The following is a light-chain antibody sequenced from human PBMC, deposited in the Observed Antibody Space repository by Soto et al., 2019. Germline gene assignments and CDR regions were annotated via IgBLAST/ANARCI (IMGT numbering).Light chain of an antibody. CDR2: GAS. V-gene: IGKV3-20*01. CDR1: QSVSSIY. J-gene: IGKJ4*01. Sequence: EIVLTQSPGTLSLSPGERATLSCRASQSVSSIYLAWYQQKPGQAPRLLIYGASSRATGIPDRFSGSGSVTDFTLTISRLEPEDFAVYYCHEYDSLPLTFGGGTKVEIK. CDR3: HEYDSLPLT.